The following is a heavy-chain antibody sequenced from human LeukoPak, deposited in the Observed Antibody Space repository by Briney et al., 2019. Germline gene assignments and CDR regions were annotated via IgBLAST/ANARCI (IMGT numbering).Heavy chain of an antibody. CDR1: GFTFTTYW. D-gene: IGHD3-10*01. V-gene: IGHV3-7*01. CDR2: IKQDGSEK. CDR3: ARDRDLWFGELYYFDY. J-gene: IGHJ4*02. Sequence: GGSLRLSCATSGFTFTTYWMNWVRQAPGKGLEWVANIKQDGSEKYYVDSVKGRFTISRDNARNSLYLQMNSLRADDTAVYYCARDRDLWFGELYYFDYWGQGTLVTVSS.